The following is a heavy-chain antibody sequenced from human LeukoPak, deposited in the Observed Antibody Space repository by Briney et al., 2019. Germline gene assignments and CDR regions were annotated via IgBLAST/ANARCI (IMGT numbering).Heavy chain of an antibody. J-gene: IGHJ4*02. Sequence: GESPRLSCAASGFTFSSYAMSWVRQAPGKGLEWVSAITGSGGSTYYADSVKGRFTISRDNSQNTLYLQMNSLRAEDTAVYYCAKDGHDYGDYFGYWGQGTLVTVSS. CDR1: GFTFSSYA. CDR2: ITGSGGST. D-gene: IGHD4-17*01. CDR3: AKDGHDYGDYFGY. V-gene: IGHV3-23*01.